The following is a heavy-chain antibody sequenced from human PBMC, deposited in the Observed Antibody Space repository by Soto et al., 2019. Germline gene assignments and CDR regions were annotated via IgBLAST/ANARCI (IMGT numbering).Heavy chain of an antibody. V-gene: IGHV1-46*01. D-gene: IGHD6-13*01. CDR1: GYTFTSYY. Sequence: ASVKVSCKASGYTFTSYYMHWVRQAPGQGLEWVGIINPSGGSTSYAQKFQGRVTMTRDTSTSTVYMELSSLRSEDTAVYYCASSQQLVPPDYWGQGTLVTVSS. CDR3: ASSQQLVPPDY. CDR2: INPSGGST. J-gene: IGHJ4*02.